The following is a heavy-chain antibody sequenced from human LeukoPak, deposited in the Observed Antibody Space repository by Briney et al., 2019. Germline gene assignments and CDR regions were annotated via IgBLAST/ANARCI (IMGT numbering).Heavy chain of an antibody. CDR2: ISGYYRNT. D-gene: IGHD5-18*01. V-gene: IGHV1-18*04. CDR3: ARDWEIQPKVNLLDP. J-gene: IGHJ5*02. Sequence: ASVKVSCKASGYSFTSYGISWVRQVPGQGLEWMGWISGYYRNTNYAQKFQGRVTMTTDTSTSTAFMELRSLRSDDTAVYYCARDWEIQPKVNLLDPWGQGTLVTVSS. CDR1: GYSFTSYG.